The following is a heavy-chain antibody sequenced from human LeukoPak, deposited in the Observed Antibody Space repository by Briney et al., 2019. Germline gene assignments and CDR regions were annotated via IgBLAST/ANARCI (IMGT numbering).Heavy chain of an antibody. D-gene: IGHD3-10*01. V-gene: IGHV1-2*02. CDR2: INPNSGGT. CDR3: ARDHRGGYYGSRSYYPPYYFDY. Sequence: ASVKVSCKASGYTFTGYYMHWVRQAPGQGLEWMGWINPNSGGTNYAQKFQGRVTMTRDTSISTAYMELSRLRSDDTAVYYCARDHRGGYYGSRSYYPPYYFDYWGQGTLVTVSS. CDR1: GYTFTGYY. J-gene: IGHJ4*01.